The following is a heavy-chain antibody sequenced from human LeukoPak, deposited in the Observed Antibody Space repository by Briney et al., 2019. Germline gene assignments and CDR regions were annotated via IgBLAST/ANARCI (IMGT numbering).Heavy chain of an antibody. D-gene: IGHD2-2*01. V-gene: IGHV4-31*03. CDR1: GGSISSGGYY. J-gene: IGHJ4*02. Sequence: PSETLSLTCTVSGGSISSGGYYWSWIRQHPGKGLEWIGYIYYSGSTYYNPSLKSRVTISVDTSKNQFSLKLSSVTAADTAVYYCARGCSSTSCPIDYWGQGTLVTVSS. CDR2: IYYSGST. CDR3: ARGCSSTSCPIDY.